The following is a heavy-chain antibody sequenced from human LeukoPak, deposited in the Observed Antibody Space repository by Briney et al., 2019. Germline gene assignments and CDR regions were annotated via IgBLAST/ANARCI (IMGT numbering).Heavy chain of an antibody. Sequence: PSETLSLTCTVSGGSISSTNYFWGWIRQPPGKGLEWIGSIYYSGSTYYNPSLKSRVTISVDTSKNQFSLKLSSVTAADTAVYYCARRLPYYYDSSGLDYWGQGTLVTVSS. D-gene: IGHD3-22*01. V-gene: IGHV4-39*07. J-gene: IGHJ4*02. CDR3: ARRLPYYYDSSGLDY. CDR2: IYYSGST. CDR1: GGSISSTNYF.